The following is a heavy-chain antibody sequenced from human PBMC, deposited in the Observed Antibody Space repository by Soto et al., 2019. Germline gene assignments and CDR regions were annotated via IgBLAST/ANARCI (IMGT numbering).Heavy chain of an antibody. CDR1: GFTFSSYG. CDR3: AKELRYFDWLSFVPNYYYYGMDV. Sequence: QVQLVESGGGVVQPGRSLRLSCAASGFTFSSYGMHWVRQAPGKGLEWVAVISYDGSNKYYADSVKGRFTISRDNSKNTLYLQMNSLRAEDTAVYYCAKELRYFDWLSFVPNYYYYGMDVWGQGTTVTVSS. J-gene: IGHJ6*02. CDR2: ISYDGSNK. V-gene: IGHV3-30*18. D-gene: IGHD3-9*01.